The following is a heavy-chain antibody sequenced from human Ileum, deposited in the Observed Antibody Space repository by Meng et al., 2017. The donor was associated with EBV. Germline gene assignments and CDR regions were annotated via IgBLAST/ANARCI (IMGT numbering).Heavy chain of an antibody. CDR3: ARERGGGDRGIQ. CDR2: MSYTGST. CDR1: NGSVSSYGYY. Sequence: QVKLQESGPGLVNPSETLSLTCSVSNGSVSSYGYYWTWIRQPPGKGLEWIGYMSYTGSTNYKSTLKSRVTISVDKSKNQFSLKLSSVTAADTAVYYCARERGGGDRGIQWGQGTLVTVSS. D-gene: IGHD2-21*02. V-gene: IGHV4-61*08. J-gene: IGHJ4*02.